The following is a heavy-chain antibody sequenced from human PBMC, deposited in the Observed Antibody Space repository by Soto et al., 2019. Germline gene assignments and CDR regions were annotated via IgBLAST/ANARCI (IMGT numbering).Heavy chain of an antibody. J-gene: IGHJ6*02. CDR1: GGTFSSYA. D-gene: IGHD2-8*01. Sequence: GASVKVSCKASGGTFSSYAISWVRQAPGQGLEWMGGIIPIFGTANYAQKFQGRVTITADESTSTAYMELSSLRSEDTAVYYCAKNGHPPYYYYGMDVWGQGTTVTVSS. CDR2: IIPIFGTA. CDR3: AKNGHPPYYYYGMDV. V-gene: IGHV1-69*13.